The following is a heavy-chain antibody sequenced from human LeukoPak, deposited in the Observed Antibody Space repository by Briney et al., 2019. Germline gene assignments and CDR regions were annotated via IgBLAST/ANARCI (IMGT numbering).Heavy chain of an antibody. CDR3: ARHSRGTRRFDY. Sequence: SETLSLPCAVYRGSLSGYYWNWMRPPPGKGLEWIGEIDHSGSTNYNPCLQSRVTISVDKAKNQLSLKLSSVTAADTALYYCARHSRGTRRFDYWGEATLATISS. CDR2: IDHSGST. CDR1: RGSLSGYY. D-gene: IGHD6-13*01. J-gene: IGHJ4*01. V-gene: IGHV4-34*01.